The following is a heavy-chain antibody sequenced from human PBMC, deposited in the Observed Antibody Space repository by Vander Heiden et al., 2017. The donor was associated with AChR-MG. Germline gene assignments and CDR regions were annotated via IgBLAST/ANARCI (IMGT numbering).Heavy chain of an antibody. CDR1: GGSISRAY. V-gene: IGHV4-59*12. CDR2: IHYSGGT. CDR3: ATSDGEGSAFDI. Sequence: QVQLQESGPGLVKASETLSLTCTFSGGSISRAYWNWIRQSPGKGLEWLGYIHYSGGTRYNSSLRSRVTISVATSRTQFSLRLTSVTAADTAVYYCATSDGEGSAFDIWGRGTMVTVSS. D-gene: IGHD2-2*01. J-gene: IGHJ3*02.